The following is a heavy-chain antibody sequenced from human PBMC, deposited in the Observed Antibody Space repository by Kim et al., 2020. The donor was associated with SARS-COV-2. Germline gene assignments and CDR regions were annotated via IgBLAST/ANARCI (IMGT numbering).Heavy chain of an antibody. CDR3: AGVRWFGGGCSGYYFGY. CDR1: GFTFSSYG. V-gene: IGHV3-33*01. CDR2: IWYDGSNK. D-gene: IGHD3-10*01. J-gene: IGHJ4*02. Sequence: GGSLRLSCAASGFTFSSYGMHWVRQAPGKGLEWVAVIWYDGSNKYYADSVKGRFTISRDNSKNTLYLQMNSLRAEDTAVYYCAGVRWFGGGCSGYYFGYCGQRTPVTVSS.